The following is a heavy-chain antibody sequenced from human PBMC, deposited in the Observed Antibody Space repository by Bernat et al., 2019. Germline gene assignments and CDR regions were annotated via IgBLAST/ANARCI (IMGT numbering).Heavy chain of an antibody. CDR1: GYTFTSYG. Sequence: QVQLQQSVAELARPGASVKLSCKASGYTFTSYGISWVKQRTGQGLEWIGEIYPRSGNTYYNEKFKGKATLTADKSSSTAYMELRSLTSEDSAVYFCAREGAYGSSPYWYFDVWGTGTTVTVSS. CDR3: AREGAYGSSPYWYFDV. V-gene: IGHV1-18*01. J-gene: IGHJ6*03. CDR2: IYPRSGNT. D-gene: IGHD4-23*01.